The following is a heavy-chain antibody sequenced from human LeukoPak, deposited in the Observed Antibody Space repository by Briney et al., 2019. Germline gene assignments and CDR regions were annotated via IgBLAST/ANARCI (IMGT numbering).Heavy chain of an antibody. Sequence: GGSLRLSCAASGFTFSSYAMSWVRQAPGKGLEWMGGFDPEDGETIYAQKFQGRVTMTEDTSTDTAYMELSSLRSEDTAVYYCATDSPTVTTLWGWGQGTLVTVSS. CDR3: ATDSPTVTTLWG. CDR1: GFTFSSYA. CDR2: FDPEDGET. D-gene: IGHD4-11*01. V-gene: IGHV1-24*01. J-gene: IGHJ4*02.